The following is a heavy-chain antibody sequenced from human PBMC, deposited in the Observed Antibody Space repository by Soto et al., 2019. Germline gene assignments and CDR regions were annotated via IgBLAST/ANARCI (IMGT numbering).Heavy chain of an antibody. CDR2: IWANGINK. J-gene: IGHJ3*02. V-gene: IGHV3-33*01. CDR1: GFRLSTYG. Sequence: GGSLRLSCAASGFRLSTYGMHWVRQAPGKWLEWVAVIWANGINKYYADSVRGRFTISRDNSKNTLDLQMNSLRAEDTALYYCVGERGPFEDFDIWGLGTMVTVSS. D-gene: IGHD3-9*01. CDR3: VGERGPFEDFDI.